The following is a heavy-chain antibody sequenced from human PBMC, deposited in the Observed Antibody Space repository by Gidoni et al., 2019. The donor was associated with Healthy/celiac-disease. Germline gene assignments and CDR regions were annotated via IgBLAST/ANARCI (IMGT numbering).Heavy chain of an antibody. J-gene: IGHJ4*02. D-gene: IGHD4-17*01. V-gene: IGHV3-9*01. CDR1: GFTFDDYA. CDR3: AKEAHDYGDYAIDY. Sequence: EVQLVESGGGLVQPGRSLRLSCAASGFTFDDYAMHWVRQAPGKGLELVSGISWNSGSIGYADSVKGRFTISRDNAKNSLYLQMNSLRAEDTALYYCAKEAHDYGDYAIDYWGQGTLVTVSS. CDR2: ISWNSGSI.